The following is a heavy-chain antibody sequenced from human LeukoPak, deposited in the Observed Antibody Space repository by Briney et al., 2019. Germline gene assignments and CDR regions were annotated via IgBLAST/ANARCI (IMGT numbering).Heavy chain of an antibody. CDR1: GFTFSSYE. CDR2: IRSSGSTI. D-gene: IGHD3-16*02. V-gene: IGHV3-48*03. CDR3: AREHDYVWGSYRSLDY. Sequence: GGSLRLSCAASGFTFSSYEMNWVRQAPGKGLEWDSYIRSSGSTIYYADSVKGRFTISRDNAKNSLYLQMNSLRAEDTAVYYCAREHDYVWGSYRSLDYWGQGTLVTVSS. J-gene: IGHJ4*02.